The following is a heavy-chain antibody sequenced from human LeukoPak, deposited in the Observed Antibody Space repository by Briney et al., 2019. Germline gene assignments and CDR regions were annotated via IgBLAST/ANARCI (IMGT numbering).Heavy chain of an antibody. CDR2: IKQDGSEK. J-gene: IGHJ4*02. V-gene: IGHV3-7*01. D-gene: IGHD1-14*01. CDR1: GFTFSNYW. Sequence: GGSLRLSCAASGFTFSNYWMSWVRQAPGKGLEWVANIKQDGSEKYYVDSVKGRFTISRDNAKNSLYLQMNSLRAEDTAVSYCARRYFDYWGQGTLVTVSS. CDR3: ARRYFDY.